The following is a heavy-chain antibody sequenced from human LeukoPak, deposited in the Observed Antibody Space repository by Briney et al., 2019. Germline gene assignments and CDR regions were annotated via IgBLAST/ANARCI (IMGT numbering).Heavy chain of an antibody. CDR2: ISRSSSYI. J-gene: IGHJ4*02. CDR3: ARDESSSWHVDY. D-gene: IGHD6-6*01. V-gene: IGHV3-21*01. CDR1: GFTFSSYS. Sequence: GGSLRLSCAASGFTFSSYSMNWVRQAPGKGLEWVSFISRSSSYIYYADSVKGRFTISRDNAKNSLYLQTNSLRAEDTAVYYCARDESSSWHVDYWGQGTLVTVSS.